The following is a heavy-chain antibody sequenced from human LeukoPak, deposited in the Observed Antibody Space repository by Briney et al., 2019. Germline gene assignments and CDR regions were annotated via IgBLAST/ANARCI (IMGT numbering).Heavy chain of an antibody. CDR3: ARSRGGFGDYGSWFDP. CDR2: INHSGST. CDR1: GGSFSGYY. D-gene: IGHD4-17*01. V-gene: IGHV4-34*01. J-gene: IGHJ5*02. Sequence: KPSETLSLTCAVYGGSFSGYYWSWIRQPPGKGLEWIGEINHSGSTNYNPSLKSRVTIALDTSKNQFSLKLTSVTAADTAIYYCARSRGGFGDYGSWFDPWGQGTLVIVSS.